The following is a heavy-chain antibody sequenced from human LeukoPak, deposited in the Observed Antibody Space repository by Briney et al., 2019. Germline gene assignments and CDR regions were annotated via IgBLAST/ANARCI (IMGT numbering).Heavy chain of an antibody. Sequence: GGSLRVSCAASGFSFTTSWMHWVRQAPGKGLVWVSRINKDGSSSNYADSVKGRFTISRDNAKNTLYLQMNSLRIEDTAVYYCAAATAAAGASNGMDVWGQGTTVTVSS. CDR1: GFSFTTSW. V-gene: IGHV3-74*01. D-gene: IGHD6-13*01. J-gene: IGHJ6*02. CDR2: INKDGSSS. CDR3: AAATAAAGASNGMDV.